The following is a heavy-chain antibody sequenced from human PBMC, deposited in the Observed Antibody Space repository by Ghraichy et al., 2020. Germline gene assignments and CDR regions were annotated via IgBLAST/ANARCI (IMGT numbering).Heavy chain of an antibody. D-gene: IGHD2-15*01. J-gene: IGHJ4*02. V-gene: IGHV4-61*02. Sequence: TLSLTCSVSGDSISSGNSYWSWIRQPAGRGLEWIGRIYTTGSTNYNPSLKSRVTISVDTSMNQFSLRLSSVAAADTAVYYCARDRCSGGTCFFDYWGQGSLVTVSS. CDR2: IYTTGST. CDR3: ARDRCSGGTCFFDY. CDR1: GDSISSGNSY.